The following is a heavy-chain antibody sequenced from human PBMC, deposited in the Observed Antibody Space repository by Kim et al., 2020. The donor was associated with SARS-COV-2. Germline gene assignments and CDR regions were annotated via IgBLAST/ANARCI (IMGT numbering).Heavy chain of an antibody. CDR2: IFYSGTT. CDR3: ARGGTNQLAQE. J-gene: IGHJ4*02. CDR1: GGSLSNNY. V-gene: IGHV4-59*13. D-gene: IGHD2-2*01. Sequence: SETLSLTCTVSGGSLSNNYWYWIRQPPGQEMERVGYIFYSGTTNYSPSLKSRVPISLDTSKNQFSLKLTSVTAADTDVYFCARGGTNQLAQEWCQGTLVT.